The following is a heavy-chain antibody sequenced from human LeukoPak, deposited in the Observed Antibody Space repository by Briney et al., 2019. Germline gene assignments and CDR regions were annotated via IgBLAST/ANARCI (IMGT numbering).Heavy chain of an antibody. D-gene: IGHD1-26*01. V-gene: IGHV1-69*05. Sequence: SVKVSCKASGGTFSSYAIRWVRQAPGQGLEWTGGIIPIFGTANYAQKFQGRVTITTDESTSTAYMELSSLRSEDTAVYYCAREGGSYFFDYWGQGTLVTVSS. CDR2: IIPIFGTA. J-gene: IGHJ4*02. CDR1: GGTFSSYA. CDR3: AREGGSYFFDY.